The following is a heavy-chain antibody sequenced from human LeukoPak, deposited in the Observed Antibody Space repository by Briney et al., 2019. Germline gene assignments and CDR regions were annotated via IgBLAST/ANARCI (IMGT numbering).Heavy chain of an antibody. CDR3: TKGLVGALAFEY. CDR1: GFSVSGHY. Sequence: GGSLRLSCAASGFSVSGHYMNWVRQAPGKGLEWVSVIYADGCRYYADSVKGRFTISRDNSNNILSLQMNSLRVEDTAVYYCTKGLVGALAFEYWGQGTLVTVSS. CDR2: IYADGCR. D-gene: IGHD1-26*01. J-gene: IGHJ4*02. V-gene: IGHV3-53*01.